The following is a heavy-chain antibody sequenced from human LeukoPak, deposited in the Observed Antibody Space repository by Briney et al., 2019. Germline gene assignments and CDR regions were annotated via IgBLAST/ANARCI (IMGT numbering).Heavy chain of an antibody. Sequence: SETLSLTCTVSGGSISSYYWSWIRQPAGKGLEWIGRIYTSGSTNYNPSLKSRVTMSVDTSKNQFSLKLSSVTAADTAVYYCARDSTMIERGIYYFDYWGQGTLVTVSS. CDR2: IYTSGST. V-gene: IGHV4-4*07. CDR1: GGSISSYY. D-gene: IGHD3-22*01. CDR3: ARDSTMIERGIYYFDY. J-gene: IGHJ4*02.